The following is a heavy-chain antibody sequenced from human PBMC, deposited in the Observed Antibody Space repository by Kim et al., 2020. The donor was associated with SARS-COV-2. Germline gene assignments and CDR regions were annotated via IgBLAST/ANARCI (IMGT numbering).Heavy chain of an antibody. D-gene: IGHD3-10*01. CDR2: IDTNADRT. J-gene: IGHJ4*02. CDR1: GFTFSDYA. CDR3: VLRFEEDFDL. V-gene: IGHV3-23*02. Sequence: GGSLRLSCVATGFTFSDYAINWVRQFPGKGLEWVSTIDTNADRTHYGGSVKGRFTISRDNSKNTLFLQKNSMRVDATAIYYCVLRFEEDFDLSGQGSQVT.